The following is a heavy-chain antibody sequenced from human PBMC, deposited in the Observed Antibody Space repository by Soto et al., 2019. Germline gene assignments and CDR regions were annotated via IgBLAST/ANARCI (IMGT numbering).Heavy chain of an antibody. CDR1: GGSISSYY. CDR3: ARDRTVTTSLYYYYYGMDV. CDR2: IYYSGST. V-gene: IGHV4-59*01. D-gene: IGHD4-17*01. Sequence: SETLSLTCTVSGGSISSYYWSWIRQPPGKGLEWIGYIYYSGSTNYNPSLKSRVTISVDTSKNQFSLKLSSVTAADTAMYYCARDRTVTTSLYYYYYGMDVWGQGTTVTVSS. J-gene: IGHJ6*02.